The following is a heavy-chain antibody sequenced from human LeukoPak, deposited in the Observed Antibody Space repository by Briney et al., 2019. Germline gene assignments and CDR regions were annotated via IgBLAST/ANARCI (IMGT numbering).Heavy chain of an antibody. Sequence: PGGSLRLPCAASGFTFSSYSMNWVRQAPGKGLEWVSSISSSSSYIYYADSVKGRFTISRDNAKNSLYLQMNSLRAEDTAVYYCARQSGSNALGAFDIWGQGTMVTVSS. J-gene: IGHJ3*02. CDR3: ARQSGSNALGAFDI. CDR1: GFTFSSYS. CDR2: ISSSSSYI. V-gene: IGHV3-21*01. D-gene: IGHD1-26*01.